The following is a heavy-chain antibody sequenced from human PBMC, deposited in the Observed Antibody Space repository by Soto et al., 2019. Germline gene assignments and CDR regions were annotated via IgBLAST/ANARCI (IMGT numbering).Heavy chain of an antibody. J-gene: IGHJ4*02. CDR3: ARPPAVWSASTIDY. Sequence: GGSLILSCAASGFTFSSYAMSWVRQAPGKGLEWVSAFSGSGGSTYYADSVKGRFTISRDNSKNTVYLQMNRLRAEDTAVYYCARPPAVWSASTIDYSGQGTLGTV. CDR2: FSGSGGST. D-gene: IGHD3-3*01. CDR1: GFTFSSYA. V-gene: IGHV3-23*01.